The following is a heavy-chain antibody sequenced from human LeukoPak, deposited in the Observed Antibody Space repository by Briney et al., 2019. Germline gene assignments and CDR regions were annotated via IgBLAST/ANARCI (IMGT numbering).Heavy chain of an antibody. V-gene: IGHV3-30*03. Sequence: GRSLRLSCAASRFILENYGMHWVRQAPGQGLQWVAVISYDGSTKYYGDSVKGRFTISRDNSKNTLFLELNSLRAEDTAVYYCATDAYFDMRGGPRRWGQGTLVSVSS. CDR1: RFILENYG. J-gene: IGHJ1*01. CDR2: ISYDGSTK. D-gene: IGHD3-9*01. CDR3: ATDAYFDMRGGPRR.